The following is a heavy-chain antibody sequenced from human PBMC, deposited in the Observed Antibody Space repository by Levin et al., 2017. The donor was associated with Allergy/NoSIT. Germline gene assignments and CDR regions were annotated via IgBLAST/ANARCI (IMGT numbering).Heavy chain of an antibody. J-gene: IGHJ4*02. V-gene: IGHV3-23*01. CDR2: ISKSGGST. D-gene: IGHD5-18*01. Sequence: PRASVKVSCAASGFIFSSYAMSWVRQAPGKGLEWVSGISKSGGSTYYADSVKGRCTISSDNSKNTLYLQINSLRAEDTALYYCAKDLLQLWLPDYWGQGTLVTVSS. CDR1: GFIFSSYA. CDR3: AKDLLQLWLPDY.